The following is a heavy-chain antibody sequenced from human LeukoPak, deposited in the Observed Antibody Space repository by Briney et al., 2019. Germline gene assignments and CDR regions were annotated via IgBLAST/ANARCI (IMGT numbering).Heavy chain of an antibody. CDR1: GFTFSSYS. CDR3: ASISSGWYWDY. D-gene: IGHD6-19*01. CDR2: ISSSSSYI. J-gene: IGHJ4*02. V-gene: IGHV3-21*01. Sequence: GGSLRLSCAASGFTFSSYSMNWVCQAPGKGLEWVSSISSSSSYIYYADSVKGRFTISRDNAKNSLYLQMNSLRAEDTAVYYCASISSGWYWDYWGQGTLVTVSS.